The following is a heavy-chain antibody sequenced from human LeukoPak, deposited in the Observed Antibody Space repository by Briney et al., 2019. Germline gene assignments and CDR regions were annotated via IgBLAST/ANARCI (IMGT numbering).Heavy chain of an antibody. J-gene: IGHJ4*02. Sequence: GGSLRLSCAASGFTFSGYGMHWVRQAPGKGLEWVALISYDGSDKYYADSVKGRFTISRDNSKNTLYLQMNSLRAEDTAVYYCAKPLFGATIGNYFDSWGQGTLVTVSS. CDR1: GFTFSGYG. V-gene: IGHV3-30*18. CDR2: ISYDGSDK. D-gene: IGHD5-12*01. CDR3: AKPLFGATIGNYFDS.